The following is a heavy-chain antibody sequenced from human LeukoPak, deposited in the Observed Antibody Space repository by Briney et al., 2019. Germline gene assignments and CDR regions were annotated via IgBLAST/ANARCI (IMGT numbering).Heavy chain of an antibody. Sequence: GVSLRLSCVGSGFTSIAYALTWARQAPGKGLEWVSGISGGGVTTYYEDSVKGRFTISRDNSKNTLYLQMNSLRDEDTAVYYCVRYHGWSFDLWGQGALVTVSS. J-gene: IGHJ4*02. CDR3: VRYHGWSFDL. V-gene: IGHV3-23*01. CDR2: ISGGGVTT. CDR1: GFTSIAYA. D-gene: IGHD6-19*01.